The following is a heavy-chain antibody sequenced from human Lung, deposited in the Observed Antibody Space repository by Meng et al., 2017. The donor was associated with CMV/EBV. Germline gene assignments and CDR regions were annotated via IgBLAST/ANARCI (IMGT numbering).Heavy chain of an antibody. CDR1: GFAFSQSW. CDR3: ARGFWSGYHDSRAV. V-gene: IGHV3-7*04. Sequence: GGSLRLXCVASGFAFSQSWMNWVRQTPDKGLEWVANINGAGSGKYYADSVKGRFTISRDNAKNSVYLQMNSLRADDTALYFCARGFWSGYHDSRAVWGQG. D-gene: IGHD3-3*01. J-gene: IGHJ3*01. CDR2: INGAGSGK.